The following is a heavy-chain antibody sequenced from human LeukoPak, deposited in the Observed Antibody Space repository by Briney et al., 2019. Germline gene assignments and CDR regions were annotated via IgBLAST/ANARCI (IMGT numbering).Heavy chain of an antibody. D-gene: IGHD2-2*01. CDR2: INHSGST. J-gene: IGHJ4*02. CDR1: GGSFSGYY. Sequence: PSETLSLTCAVYGGSFSGYYRSWIRQPPGKGLEWIGEINHSGSTNYNPSLKSRVTISVDTSKNQFSLKLSSVTAADTAVYYCARGAWGVVAPAAPYYFDYWGQGTLVTVSS. V-gene: IGHV4-34*01. CDR3: ARGAWGVVAPAAPYYFDY.